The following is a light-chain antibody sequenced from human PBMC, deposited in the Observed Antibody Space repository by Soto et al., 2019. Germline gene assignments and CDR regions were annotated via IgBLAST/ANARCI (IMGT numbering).Light chain of an antibody. CDR3: QSFDTSLSAWV. J-gene: IGLJ2*01. V-gene: IGLV1-40*01. Sequence: QPVLTQPPSVSGAPGQSVTISCTGSSSNIGSGFDVHWYQQLPGTAPRLIIFGNDNRPSGVPDRFSGSKSGTSASLAIAGLQIEDEADYHCQSFDTSLSAWVFGGGTKVTVL. CDR2: GND. CDR1: SSNIGSGFD.